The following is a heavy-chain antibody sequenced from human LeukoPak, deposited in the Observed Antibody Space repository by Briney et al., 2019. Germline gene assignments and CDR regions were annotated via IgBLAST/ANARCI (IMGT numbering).Heavy chain of an antibody. CDR1: GGSISSSSYY. D-gene: IGHD6-13*01. Sequence: PSETLSLTCTVSGGSISSSSYYWGWIRQPPGKGLEWIGSIYYSGSTYYNPSLKSRVTISVDTSKNQFSLKLSSVTAADTAVYYCARERFLYSSSWYKFGWFDPWGQGTLVTVSS. J-gene: IGHJ5*02. CDR3: ARERFLYSSSWYKFGWFDP. V-gene: IGHV4-39*07. CDR2: IYYSGST.